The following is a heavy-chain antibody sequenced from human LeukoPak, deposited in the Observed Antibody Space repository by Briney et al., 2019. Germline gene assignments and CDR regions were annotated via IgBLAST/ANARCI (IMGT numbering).Heavy chain of an antibody. CDR3: ARVKATVTMDYYYYGMDV. Sequence: GGSLRLSCAASGFTFSSYSMNWVRQAPGKGLEWVSSISGGSTYIYYADSVKGRFTISRDNAKNSLYLQMNSLRAEDTAVYYCARVKATVTMDYYYYGMDVWGQGTTVTVSS. V-gene: IGHV3-21*01. D-gene: IGHD4-17*01. CDR1: GFTFSSYS. CDR2: ISGGSTYI. J-gene: IGHJ6*02.